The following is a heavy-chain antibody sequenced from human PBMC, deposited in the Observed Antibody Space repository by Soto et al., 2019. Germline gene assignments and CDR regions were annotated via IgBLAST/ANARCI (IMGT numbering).Heavy chain of an antibody. CDR3: VGRYCSGPHCLYYYYYYMDV. V-gene: IGHV3-21*01. Sequence: VQLVESGGGLVKPGGSLRLSCAASGFTFSTYSMNWVRQAPGKGLEWVSSISSSSTYMYYADSVKGRFTISRDNAKNSLYLQSDSMRAEDTAEYYCVGRYCSGPHCLYYYYYYMDVWGRGTTVTVSS. D-gene: IGHD2-15*01. CDR2: ISSSSTYM. CDR1: GFTFSTYS. J-gene: IGHJ6*03.